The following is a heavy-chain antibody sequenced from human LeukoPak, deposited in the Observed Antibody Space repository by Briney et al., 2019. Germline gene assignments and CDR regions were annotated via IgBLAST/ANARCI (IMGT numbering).Heavy chain of an antibody. CDR2: IVVGSGNT. V-gene: IGHV1-58*01. Sequence: ASVKVSCKASGFTFTSSAVQWVRQARGQRLEWIGWIVVGSGNTNHAQKFQERVTITRDMSTSTAYMELSSLRSEDTAVYYCAADPPNSYYYYYYGMDVWGQGTTVTVSS. CDR1: GFTFTSSA. D-gene: IGHD4-11*01. J-gene: IGHJ6*02. CDR3: AADPPNSYYYYYYGMDV.